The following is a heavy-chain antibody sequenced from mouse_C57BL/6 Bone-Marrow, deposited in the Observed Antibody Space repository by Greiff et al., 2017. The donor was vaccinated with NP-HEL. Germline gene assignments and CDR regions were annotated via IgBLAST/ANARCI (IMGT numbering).Heavy chain of an antibody. J-gene: IGHJ3*01. CDR3: AHRGFAY. CDR1: GYTFTSYW. Sequence: QVQLQQPGAELVRPGTSVKLSRKASGYTFTSYWMHWVKQRPGQGLEWIGVIDPSDSYTNYNQKFKGKATLTVDTSSSTAYMQLSSLTSEDSAVYYCAHRGFAYWGQGTLVTVSA. V-gene: IGHV1-59*01. CDR2: IDPSDSYT.